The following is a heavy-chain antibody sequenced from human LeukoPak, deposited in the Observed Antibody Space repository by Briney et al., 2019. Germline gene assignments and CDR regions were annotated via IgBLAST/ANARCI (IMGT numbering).Heavy chain of an antibody. CDR1: RYTFTSYY. CDR3: AREYLRFLEWLSHFDY. CDR2: INPSGGST. Sequence: ASVKVSCKASRYTFTSYYMHWVRQAPGQGLEWMGIINPSGGSTSYAQKFQGRVTMTRDTSTSTVYMELSSLRSEDTAVYYCAREYLRFLEWLSHFDYWGQGTLVTVSS. V-gene: IGHV1-46*01. J-gene: IGHJ4*02. D-gene: IGHD3-3*01.